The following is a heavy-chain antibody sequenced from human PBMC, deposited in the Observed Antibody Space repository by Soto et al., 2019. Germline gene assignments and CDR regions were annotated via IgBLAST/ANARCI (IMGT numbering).Heavy chain of an antibody. D-gene: IGHD3-10*01. V-gene: IGHV4-39*01. J-gene: IGHJ4*02. CDR2: IYYSGST. CDR3: ARHELLWFGEADY. CDR1: GGSISSSSYY. Sequence: QLQLQESGPGLVKPSETLSLTCTVSGGSISSSSYYWGWIRQPPGKGLEWIGSIYYSGSTYFNPSPSGPVTISVDTTKSQFSLPLCSVTAADTAVYYCARHELLWFGEADYWGQGTLVTVSS.